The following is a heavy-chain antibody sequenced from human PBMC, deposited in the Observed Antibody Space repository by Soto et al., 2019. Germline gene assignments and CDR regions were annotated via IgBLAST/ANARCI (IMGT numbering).Heavy chain of an antibody. V-gene: IGHV4-34*01. CDR1: GGSFSGYY. CDR3: ARGASLEATQNFDY. D-gene: IGHD2-15*01. CDR2: INHSGST. J-gene: IGHJ4*02. Sequence: SETLSLTCAVYGGSFSGYYWSWIRQPPGKGLEWIGEINHSGSTNYNPSLKSRVTISVDTSKNQFSLKLSSVTAADTAVYYCARGASLEATQNFDYWGQGTLVTVSS.